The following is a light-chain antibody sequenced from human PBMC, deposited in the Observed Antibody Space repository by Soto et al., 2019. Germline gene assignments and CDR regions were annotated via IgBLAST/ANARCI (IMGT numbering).Light chain of an antibody. CDR2: LGS. V-gene: IGKV2-28*01. Sequence: DIVMTQSPLSLPVTPGEPASISCRSSQSLLDSKGYKLLDWYLQKPGQSPQLLIYLGSNRASGVPDRFSGSGSGTDFTLKISRVEAEDVGVYYCIQTRQTPFTFGPGTKVDIQ. J-gene: IGKJ3*01. CDR3: IQTRQTPFT. CDR1: QSLLDSKGYKL.